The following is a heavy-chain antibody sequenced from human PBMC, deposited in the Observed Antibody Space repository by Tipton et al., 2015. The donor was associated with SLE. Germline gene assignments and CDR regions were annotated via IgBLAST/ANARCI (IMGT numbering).Heavy chain of an antibody. J-gene: IGHJ4*02. D-gene: IGHD3-9*01. Sequence: TLSLTCTVSGGSISSSSYYWGWIRQPPGKGLEWIGSIYYSGSTYYNPSLKSRVTISVDTSKNQFSLKLSSVTAADTAVYYCARHGSALRYFDWLGYWCLGTLVTVSS. CDR1: GGSISSSSYY. CDR2: IYYSGST. CDR3: ARHGSALRYFDWLGY. V-gene: IGHV4-39*01.